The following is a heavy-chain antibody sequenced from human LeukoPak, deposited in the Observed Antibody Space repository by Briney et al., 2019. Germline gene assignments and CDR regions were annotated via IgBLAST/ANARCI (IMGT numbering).Heavy chain of an antibody. V-gene: IGHV3-30*18. D-gene: IGHD2/OR15-2a*01. CDR1: GLTFSNHG. J-gene: IGHJ4*02. CDR2: ITSDGNNK. Sequence: GGSLRLSCAASGLTFSNHGMHWVRQAPGKGLEWVAMITSDGNNKYYADSVKDRFTISRDDSKNTLYLQMNSLRDEDAAVYYCAKDKIFRYLDYWGQGALVTVTS. CDR3: AKDKIFRYLDY.